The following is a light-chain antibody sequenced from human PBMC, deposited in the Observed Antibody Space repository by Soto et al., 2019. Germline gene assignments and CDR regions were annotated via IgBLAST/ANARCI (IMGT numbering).Light chain of an antibody. Sequence: DIQMTQSPSTLSASVGDRVTITCRASQSISSWLAWYQQKPGKAPKLLIYKASNLESGIPSRFSVSGSSTEFTLTIGGLQPDALATDYCQEYSGFPLTFGQGNKLEI. CDR1: QSISSW. CDR2: KAS. CDR3: QEYSGFPLT. J-gene: IGKJ2*01. V-gene: IGKV1-5*03.